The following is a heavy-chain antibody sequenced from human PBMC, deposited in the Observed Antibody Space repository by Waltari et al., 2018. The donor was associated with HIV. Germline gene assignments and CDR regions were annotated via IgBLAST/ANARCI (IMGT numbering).Heavy chain of an antibody. CDR1: GFTFSSYA. Sequence: QVQLVESGRGVVQPGRSLRLSCAASGFTFSSYAMHWVRQAPGKGLEWVAVISYDVSNKYYADAVKGRFTISRDNSKNTLYLQMNSLRAEDTAVYYCARGGLYCSGGSCYVNWFDPWGQGTLVTVSS. V-gene: IGHV3-30*01. J-gene: IGHJ5*02. CDR3: ARGGLYCSGGSCYVNWFDP. D-gene: IGHD2-15*01. CDR2: ISYDVSNK.